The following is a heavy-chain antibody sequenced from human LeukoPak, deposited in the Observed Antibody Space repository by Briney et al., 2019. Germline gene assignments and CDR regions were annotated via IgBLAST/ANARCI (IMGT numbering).Heavy chain of an antibody. Sequence: GESLRLSCAASGFSFSSYWMSWVRQAPGKGLEWVANIKEDGSEKYHVDSVKGRFTISRDNAKNSLYLQMNSLRAEDTAVYYCARKESAYYYYAMDVWGQGTTVTVSS. CDR1: GFSFSSYW. J-gene: IGHJ6*02. CDR3: ARKESAYYYYAMDV. D-gene: IGHD5-24*01. CDR2: IKEDGSEK. V-gene: IGHV3-7*01.